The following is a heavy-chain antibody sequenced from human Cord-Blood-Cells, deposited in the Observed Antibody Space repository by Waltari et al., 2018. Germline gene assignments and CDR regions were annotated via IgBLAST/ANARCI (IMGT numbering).Heavy chain of an antibody. CDR2: ISWNSGSI. Sequence: EVQLVESGGGLVQPGRSLRLSCAASGFTFDDYAMHWVRQAPGKGLEWVSGISWNSGSIGYADSVKCRFTISRDNAKNSLYLQMNSLRAEDTALYYCAKDYGSSWYAFDIWGQGTMVTVSS. D-gene: IGHD6-13*01. J-gene: IGHJ3*02. V-gene: IGHV3-9*01. CDR3: AKDYGSSWYAFDI. CDR1: GFTFDDYA.